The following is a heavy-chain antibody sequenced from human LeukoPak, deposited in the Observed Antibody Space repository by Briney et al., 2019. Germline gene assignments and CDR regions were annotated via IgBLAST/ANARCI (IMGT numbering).Heavy chain of an antibody. D-gene: IGHD6-13*01. CDR2: IYHSGST. Sequence: SETLSLTCTVSGGSISSYYWSWIRQPPGKGLEWIGYIYHSGSTNYNPSLKSRVTISVDTSKNQFSLKLSSVTAADTAVYYCARLRIADFDYWGQGTLVTVSS. CDR3: ARLRIADFDY. V-gene: IGHV4-59*08. CDR1: GGSISSYY. J-gene: IGHJ4*02.